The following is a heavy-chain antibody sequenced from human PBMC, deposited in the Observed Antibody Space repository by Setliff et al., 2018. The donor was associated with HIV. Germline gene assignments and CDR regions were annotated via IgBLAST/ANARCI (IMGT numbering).Heavy chain of an antibody. V-gene: IGHV1-3*01. CDR1: GYTFTSYA. CDR3: ARSPGDYLFDY. D-gene: IGHD4-17*01. J-gene: IGHJ4*02. Sequence: GASVKVSCKASGYTFTSYAIHWVRQAPGQSLEWMGWINAGYGNTKYSQKFQGRVTITRHASASTAYMELSSLRSEDTAVYYCARSPGDYLFDYWGQGTLVTVSS. CDR2: INAGYGNT.